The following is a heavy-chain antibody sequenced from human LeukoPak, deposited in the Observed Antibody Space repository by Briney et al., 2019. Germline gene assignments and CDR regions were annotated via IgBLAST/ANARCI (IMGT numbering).Heavy chain of an antibody. CDR3: ARRELLGYSYGLRTFNI. CDR2: IYSGGIYNDGTT. J-gene: IGHJ3*02. V-gene: IGHV3-66*04. Sequence: GGSLRLSCAASGFTVSSNYMSWVRQAPGKGLEWVSVIYSGGIYNDGTTNYGDSVKGRFTISRDNSKNTLYLQMNSLRAEDTAVYYCARRELLGYSYGLRTFNIWGQGTTATVSS. D-gene: IGHD5-18*01. CDR1: GFTVSSNY.